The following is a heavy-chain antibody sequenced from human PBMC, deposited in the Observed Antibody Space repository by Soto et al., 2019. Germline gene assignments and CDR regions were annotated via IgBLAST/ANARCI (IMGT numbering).Heavy chain of an antibody. CDR2: IIPIFGTA. CDR1: GGTFSSYA. J-gene: IGHJ5*02. D-gene: IGHD6-13*01. V-gene: IGHV1-69*01. Sequence: QVQLVQSGAEVKKPGSSVKVSCKASGGTFSSYAISWVRQAPGQWLEWMGGIIPIFGTANYAQKYQGRVTITADESTSTADMELSSLRSDDTAVYYCARGGQQLVHGWFDPWCQGALVTVSS. CDR3: ARGGQQLVHGWFDP.